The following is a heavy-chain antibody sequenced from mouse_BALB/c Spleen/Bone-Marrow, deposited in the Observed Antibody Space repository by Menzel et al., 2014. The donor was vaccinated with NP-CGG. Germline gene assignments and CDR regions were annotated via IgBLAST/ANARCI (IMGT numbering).Heavy chain of an antibody. Sequence: EVQVVESGAELVKPGASVKLSCTASGFNIKDTYMHWGKQRPEQGLEGIGRIDPANGNTKYDPKFQGKATITADTSSNTAYLQLSSLTSEDTAVYYCAFYYYGSSLFAYWGQGTLVTVSA. CDR3: AFYYYGSSLFAY. D-gene: IGHD1-1*01. J-gene: IGHJ3*01. CDR1: GFNIKDTY. V-gene: IGHV14-3*02. CDR2: IDPANGNT.